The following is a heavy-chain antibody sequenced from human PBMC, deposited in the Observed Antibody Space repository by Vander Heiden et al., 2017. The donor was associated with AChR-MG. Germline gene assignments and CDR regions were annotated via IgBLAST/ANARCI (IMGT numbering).Heavy chain of an antibody. J-gene: IGHJ4*02. V-gene: IGHV2-5*02. Sequence: QITLKESGPTLVKPTQTLTLPCTFSGFSLSTSGVGVGWIRQPPGKALEWLALIYWDDDKRYSPSLKSRLTITKDTSKNQVVLTMTNMDPVDTATYYCAHSSRAVRDIVVVVAADFDYWGQGTLVTVSS. CDR2: IYWDDDK. D-gene: IGHD2-15*01. CDR1: GFSLSTSGVG. CDR3: AHSSRAVRDIVVVVAADFDY.